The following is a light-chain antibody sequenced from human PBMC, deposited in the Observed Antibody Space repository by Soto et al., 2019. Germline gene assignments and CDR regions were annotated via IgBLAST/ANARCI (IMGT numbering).Light chain of an antibody. J-gene: IGLJ1*01. CDR2: EVS. Sequence: QSALTQPASVSGSPGQSITISCTGTSSYVGSYNLVSWYQQHPGKAPKLMIYEVSKRPSGVSNRFSGSKSGNTASLTISGLQAEDEADYYCCSYAGSFSYVFGTGTKVTVL. V-gene: IGLV2-23*02. CDR1: SSYVGSYNL. CDR3: CSYAGSFSYV.